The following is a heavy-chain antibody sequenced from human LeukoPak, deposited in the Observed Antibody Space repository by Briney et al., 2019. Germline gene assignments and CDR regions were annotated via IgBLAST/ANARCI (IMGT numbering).Heavy chain of an antibody. D-gene: IGHD6-6*01. Sequence: GGSLRLSCAASGFTFSSYAMSWVRQAPGKGLEWVSAISGSGGSTYYADSVKGRFTISRDNAKNSLYLQMNSLRAEDTAVYYCAREEYSSSGDNWFDPWGQGTLVTVSS. V-gene: IGHV3-23*01. J-gene: IGHJ5*02. CDR1: GFTFSSYA. CDR3: AREEYSSSGDNWFDP. CDR2: ISGSGGST.